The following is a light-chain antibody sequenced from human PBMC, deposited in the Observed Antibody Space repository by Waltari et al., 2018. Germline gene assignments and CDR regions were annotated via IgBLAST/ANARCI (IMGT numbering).Light chain of an antibody. CDR2: VNRDGSH. CDR3: ETGGHGTWV. CDR1: SGHSSNI. V-gene: IGLV4-69*01. J-gene: IGLJ3*02. Sequence: QLVLTQSPSASASLGASVKLTCTLSSGHSSNIIAWLQQQPGTGPRYLMQVNRDGSHRKGDGVPGLFSVSSSGAERYLTIASLQSEDEADYYCETGGHGTWVFGGGTKLTVL.